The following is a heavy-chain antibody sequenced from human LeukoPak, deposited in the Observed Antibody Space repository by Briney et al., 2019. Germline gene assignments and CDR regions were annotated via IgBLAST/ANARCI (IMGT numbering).Heavy chain of an antibody. J-gene: IGHJ4*02. CDR1: GFTFSSYA. V-gene: IGHV3-30*04. Sequence: GGSLRLSCAASGFTFSSYAMHWVRQAPGKGLEWVAVISYDGSNKYYADSVKGRFTISRDNSKNTLYLQMNSLRAEDTAVYYCAKGALAARTGPNDYWGQGTLVTVSS. D-gene: IGHD6-6*01. CDR2: ISYDGSNK. CDR3: AKGALAARTGPNDY.